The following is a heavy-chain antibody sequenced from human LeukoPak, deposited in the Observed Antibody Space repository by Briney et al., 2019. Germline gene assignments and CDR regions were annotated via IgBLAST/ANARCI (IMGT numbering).Heavy chain of an antibody. J-gene: IGHJ3*02. Sequence: SETLSLTCAVSGGSISSGGYSWSWIRQPPGKGLEWIGYIYYSGSTYYNPSLKSRVTISVDTSKNQFSLKLSSVTAADTAVYYCASSEYSSSSGPRNDAFDIWGQGTMVTVSS. V-gene: IGHV4-30-4*07. D-gene: IGHD6-6*01. CDR1: GGSISSGGYS. CDR2: IYYSGST. CDR3: ASSEYSSSSGPRNDAFDI.